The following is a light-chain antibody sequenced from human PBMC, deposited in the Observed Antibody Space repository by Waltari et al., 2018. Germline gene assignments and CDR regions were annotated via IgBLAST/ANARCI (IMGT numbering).Light chain of an antibody. Sequence: DVVMTQSPLSLPVTLGQPASISCRSSQSLVHRDGDTYLHWFQQRPSQSPRRLIYKVSNRDSGVPDRFSGSGSGTDVTLRISRVEAEDVGIYYCMQGTHWPYTFGQGTKLEIK. CDR2: KVS. J-gene: IGKJ2*01. CDR3: MQGTHWPYT. CDR1: QSLVHRDGDTY. V-gene: IGKV2-30*02.